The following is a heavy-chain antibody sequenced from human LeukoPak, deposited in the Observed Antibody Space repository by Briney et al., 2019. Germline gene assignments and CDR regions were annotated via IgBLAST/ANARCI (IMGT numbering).Heavy chain of an antibody. D-gene: IGHD3-3*01. CDR3: ARGGRGFWNGYAARAFDI. V-gene: IGHV4-34*01. CDR1: GGSFSGYY. CDR2: INHSGST. Sequence: SETLSLTCAVYGGSFSGYYWSWIRQPPGKGLEWIGEINHSGSTNCNPSLKSRVTISVDTSKNQFSLKLSSVTAADTAVYYCARGGRGFWNGYAARAFDIWGQGTMVTVSS. J-gene: IGHJ3*02.